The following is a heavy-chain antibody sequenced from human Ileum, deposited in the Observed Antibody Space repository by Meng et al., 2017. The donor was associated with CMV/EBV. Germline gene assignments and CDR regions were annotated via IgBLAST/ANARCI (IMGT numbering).Heavy chain of an antibody. V-gene: IGHV3-30*14. J-gene: IGHJ4*02. D-gene: IGHD4-17*01. CDR3: ARDWSDYGVDY. CDR1: GFTFSSYT. CDR2: ISYDGFHE. Sequence: GESLKISCAASGFTFSSYTMHWVRQAPGKGLEWVAVISYDGFHEDYADSVKGRFTISRDNSKNTLYLQTNTLRLEDTAIYFCARDWSDYGVDYWGQGTQVTVSS.